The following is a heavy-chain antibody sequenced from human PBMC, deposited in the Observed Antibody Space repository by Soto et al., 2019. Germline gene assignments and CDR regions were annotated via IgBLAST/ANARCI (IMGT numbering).Heavy chain of an antibody. CDR2: IYYSGRT. J-gene: IGHJ4*02. CDR1: GGSISSYY. Sequence: SETLSLTCTVSGGSISSYYLSWIRQPPGKGLEWIGNIYYSGRTNYNPSLKSRVTISVDTSKNQFSLKLSPVTAADTAVYYCARASFLEWLHLDYWGQGTLVTVSS. D-gene: IGHD3-3*01. CDR3: ARASFLEWLHLDY. V-gene: IGHV4-59*01.